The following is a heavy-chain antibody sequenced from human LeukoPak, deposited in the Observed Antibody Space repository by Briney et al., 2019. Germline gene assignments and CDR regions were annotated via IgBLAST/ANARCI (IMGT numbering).Heavy chain of an antibody. CDR2: ISSSGSTI. V-gene: IGHV3-11*04. D-gene: IGHD3-22*01. CDR1: GFTFSDYY. CDR3: ARLLGDDSSGYYYYYYYMDV. J-gene: IGHJ6*03. Sequence: GGSLRLSCAASGFTFSDYYMSWIRQAPGKGLEWVSYISSSGSTIYYADSVKGRFTISRDNAKNSLYLQMNSLRAEDTAVYYCARLLGDDSSGYYYYYYYMDVWGKGTTVTVSS.